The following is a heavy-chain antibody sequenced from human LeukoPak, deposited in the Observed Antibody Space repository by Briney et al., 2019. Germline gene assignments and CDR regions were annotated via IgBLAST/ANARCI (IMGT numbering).Heavy chain of an antibody. V-gene: IGHV3-11*04. J-gene: IGHJ5*02. CDR1: GFTFDDYG. CDR3: ARGRYYGSGSYRGWFDP. D-gene: IGHD3-10*01. Sequence: GGSLRLSCAASGFTFDDYGMSWIRQAPRKGLEWVSYISSSGSTIYYADSVKGRFTISRDNAKNSLYLQMNSLRAEDTAVYYCARGRYYGSGSYRGWFDPWGQGTLVTVSS. CDR2: ISSSGSTI.